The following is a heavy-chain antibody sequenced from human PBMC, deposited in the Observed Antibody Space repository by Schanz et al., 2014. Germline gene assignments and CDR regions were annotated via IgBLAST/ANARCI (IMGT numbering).Heavy chain of an antibody. J-gene: IGHJ4*02. Sequence: VKLVESGGGLVQPGGSLRLSCAASGFTVNSKYMTWVRQAPGKGLEWVALISYDGNNKYYADSVKGRFTISRDNSKNTLYLRMISLRAEDTAMFYCAREIPAGGHFDYWGQGTLVSVSS. D-gene: IGHD2-15*01. V-gene: IGHV3-30*03. CDR3: AREIPAGGHFDY. CDR1: GFTVNSKY. CDR2: ISYDGNNK.